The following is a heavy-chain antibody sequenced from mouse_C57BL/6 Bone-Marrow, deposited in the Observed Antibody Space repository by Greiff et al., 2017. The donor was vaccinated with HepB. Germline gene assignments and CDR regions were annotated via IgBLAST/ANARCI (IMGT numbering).Heavy chain of an antibody. V-gene: IGHV1-69*01. Sequence: QVQLQQPGAELVMPGASVKLSCKASGYTFTSYWMHWVKQRPGQGLEWIGEIDPSDSYTNYNQKFKGQSTLTVDKSYSTAYMQLSSLTSEDSAVYYCARDQDYYAMDYWGQGTSVTVAS. CDR3: ARDQDYYAMDY. J-gene: IGHJ4*01. CDR2: IDPSDSYT. CDR1: GYTFTSYW.